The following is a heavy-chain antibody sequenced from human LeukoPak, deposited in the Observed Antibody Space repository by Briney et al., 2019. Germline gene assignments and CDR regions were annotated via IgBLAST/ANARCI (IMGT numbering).Heavy chain of an antibody. Sequence: ASVKVSCKASGYTFSSYTLSWLRQAPGQGLEWMGWINTYTGTPTYAQGFTGRFVFSLDSFVSTAYLQINSLKAEDIAVYYCVRQYSGYESLYFDSWGQGTLVTVSS. CDR1: GYTFSSYT. CDR3: VRQYSGYESLYFDS. V-gene: IGHV7-4-1*02. D-gene: IGHD5-12*01. J-gene: IGHJ4*02. CDR2: INTYTGTP.